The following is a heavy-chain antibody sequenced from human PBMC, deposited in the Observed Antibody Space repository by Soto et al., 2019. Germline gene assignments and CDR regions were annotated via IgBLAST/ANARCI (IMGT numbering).Heavy chain of an antibody. D-gene: IGHD2-21*02. J-gene: IGHJ4*02. CDR2: IYYSGST. Sequence: PSETLSLTCTVSGGSISSYYWSWIRQPPGKGLEWIGYIYYSGSTNYNPSLKSRVTISVDTSKNQFSLKLSSVTAADTAVYYCARRGGWLLDFDYWGQGTLVTVSS. V-gene: IGHV4-59*01. CDR3: ARRGGWLLDFDY. CDR1: GGSISSYY.